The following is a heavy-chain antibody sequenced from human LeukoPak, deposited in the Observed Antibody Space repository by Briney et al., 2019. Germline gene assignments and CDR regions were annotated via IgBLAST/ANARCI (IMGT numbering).Heavy chain of an antibody. Sequence: PSETLSLTCAVYGGSFSGYYWSWIRQPPGKGLEWIGEINHSGSTNYNPSLKSRVTISVDTSKNQFSLKLSSVTAADTAVYYCARTSVDNRYTRRFDPWGQGTLVTVSS. V-gene: IGHV4-34*01. CDR2: INHSGST. CDR3: ARTSVDNRYTRRFDP. CDR1: GGSFSGYY. J-gene: IGHJ5*02. D-gene: IGHD2-2*01.